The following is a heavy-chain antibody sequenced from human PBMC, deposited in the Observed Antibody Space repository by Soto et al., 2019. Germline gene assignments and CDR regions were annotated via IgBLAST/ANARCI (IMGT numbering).Heavy chain of an antibody. D-gene: IGHD2-15*01. Sequence: SVKVSCKASGGTFSSYAISWVRQAPGQGLEWMGGIIPIFGTANYAQKFQGRVTITADESTSTAYMELSSLRSEDTAVYYCARVAGTPQNWCDPWGQGTRVTVSS. CDR3: ARVAGTPQNWCDP. CDR1: GGTFSSYA. V-gene: IGHV1-69*13. J-gene: IGHJ5*02. CDR2: IIPIFGTA.